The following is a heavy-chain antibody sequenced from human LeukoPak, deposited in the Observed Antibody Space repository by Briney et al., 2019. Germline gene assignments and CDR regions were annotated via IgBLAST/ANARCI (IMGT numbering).Heavy chain of an antibody. CDR3: ARNRYYYDSSGYYPVDC. CDR1: GFTFSSDS. J-gene: IGHJ4*02. Sequence: PGGSLRLSCAASGFTFSSDSMNWVRQAPGKGLEWVSSISSSSRYIYYADSVKGRFTISRDNAKNSLFLQMNSLRAEDTAIYYCARNRYYYDSSGYYPVDCWGQGTLVTVSS. V-gene: IGHV3-21*01. CDR2: ISSSSRYI. D-gene: IGHD3-22*01.